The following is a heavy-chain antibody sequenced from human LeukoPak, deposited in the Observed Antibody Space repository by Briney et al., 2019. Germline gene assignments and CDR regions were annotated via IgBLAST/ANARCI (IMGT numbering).Heavy chain of an antibody. CDR3: GGDGAVFPIDY. D-gene: IGHD4/OR15-4a*01. V-gene: IGHV4-39*07. CDR2: INRSEST. CDR1: GVYISSSIYY. J-gene: IGHJ4*02. Sequence: PSETLSLTCSVSGVYISSSIYYLSWIRPPPGTGLDWIGEINRSESTNYNPSLKSHVTIAVDKYTILFYLKLSSVTAADPAVYYWGGDGAVFPIDYWGQGTLVTVSS.